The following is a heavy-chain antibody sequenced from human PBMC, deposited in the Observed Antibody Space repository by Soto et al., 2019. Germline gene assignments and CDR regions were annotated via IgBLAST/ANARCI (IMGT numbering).Heavy chain of an antibody. CDR1: GGSFSGYY. D-gene: IGHD3-9*01. J-gene: IGHJ5*02. Sequence: QVQLQQWGAGLLKPSETLSLTCAIYGGSFSGYYWSWIRQPPGKGLEWIGEINHSGSTNYNPSLKSRVTISVDTSKNQFSLKLSSVTAADTAVYYCAREREYDILTGYYPPLGGSWFDPWGQGTLVTVSS. CDR3: AREREYDILTGYYPPLGGSWFDP. CDR2: INHSGST. V-gene: IGHV4-34*01.